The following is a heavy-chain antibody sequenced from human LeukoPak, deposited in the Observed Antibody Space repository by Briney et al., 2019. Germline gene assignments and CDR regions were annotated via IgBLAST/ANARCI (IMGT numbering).Heavy chain of an antibody. Sequence: SETLSLTCSVSGFSIKSSYYWAWIRQSPGKGLEWIGSIYNPSLRSRVTISIDTPNDQFPLKPRSVTAADTAVYYCARLGRPGYWGQGTLVTVSS. J-gene: IGHJ4*02. V-gene: IGHV4-38-2*01. CDR3: ARLGRPGY. CDR2: IY. D-gene: IGHD7-27*01. CDR1: GFSIKSSYY.